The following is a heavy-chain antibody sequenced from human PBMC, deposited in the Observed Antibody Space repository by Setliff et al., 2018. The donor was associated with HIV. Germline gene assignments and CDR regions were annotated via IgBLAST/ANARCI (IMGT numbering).Heavy chain of an antibody. Sequence: PSETLSLTCSVSGGSISSHFWSWIRQPPGKGLEWIASIYASGTTYNPSLKSRFTISRDNAKNSLYLQMNSLRAEDTALYYCAKDISSDYGEQRRMRWLQFFDYWGQGTLVTVSS. V-gene: IGHV4-59*11. J-gene: IGHJ4*02. D-gene: IGHD4-17*01. CDR1: GGSISSHF. CDR3: AKDISSDYGEQRRMRWLQFFDY. CDR2: IYASGT.